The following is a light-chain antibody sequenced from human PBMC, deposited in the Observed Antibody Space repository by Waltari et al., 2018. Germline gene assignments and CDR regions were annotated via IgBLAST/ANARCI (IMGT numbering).Light chain of an antibody. CDR1: QSVSSN. Sequence: EILMTQSPATLSVSPGERATLSCRASQSVSSNLAWYQQKPGQAPRLLIFGASTRATGVPARFRGSGSGTEFTLTISSLQSEDFAVYYCQQYNNWPLTFGQGTKVEIK. J-gene: IGKJ1*01. CDR2: GAS. V-gene: IGKV3-15*01. CDR3: QQYNNWPLT.